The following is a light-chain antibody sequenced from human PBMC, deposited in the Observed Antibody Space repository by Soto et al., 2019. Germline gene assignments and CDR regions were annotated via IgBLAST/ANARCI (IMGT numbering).Light chain of an antibody. CDR1: QSVSSSY. V-gene: IGKV3-20*01. Sequence: EIVLTQSPGTLSLSPGERATLSCRASQSVSSSYLAWYQQKPGQAPRLLIYGASSRATGIPDRCSGSGSGTDFTLTISRLEPEDIDVYYCQQYGSPSWTFGQGTKVEIK. J-gene: IGKJ1*01. CDR2: GAS. CDR3: QQYGSPSWT.